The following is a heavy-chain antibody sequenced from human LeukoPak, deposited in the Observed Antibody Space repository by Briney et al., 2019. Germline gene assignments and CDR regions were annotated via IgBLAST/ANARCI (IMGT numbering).Heavy chain of an antibody. CDR1: GGTFSSYA. CDR2: VIPIFGTA. V-gene: IGHV1-69*13. CDR3: ARGWLAETTVVTPYNY. J-gene: IGHJ4*02. Sequence: SVKVSCKASGGTFSSYAISWVRQAPGQGLEWMGGVIPIFGTANYAQKFQGRVTITADESTSTAYMELSSLRSEDTAVYYCARGWLAETTVVTPYNYWGQGTLVTVSS. D-gene: IGHD2-21*02.